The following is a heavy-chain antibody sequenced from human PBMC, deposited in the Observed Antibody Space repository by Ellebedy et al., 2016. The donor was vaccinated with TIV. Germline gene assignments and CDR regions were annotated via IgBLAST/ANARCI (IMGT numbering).Heavy chain of an antibody. CDR3: ASGRALRSPLDY. V-gene: IGHV1-18*01. CDR2: HSGYNGNT. Sequence: AASVKVSCKPSGYTSSGYGITWVRHAPGQGLEWMGWHSGYNGNTHYGQNLQDRVTMTTDTSTGTAYLELRSLRSDDTAVYYCASGRALRSPLDYWGQGTLFTVSS. D-gene: IGHD5-12*01. CDR1: GYTSSGYG. J-gene: IGHJ4*02.